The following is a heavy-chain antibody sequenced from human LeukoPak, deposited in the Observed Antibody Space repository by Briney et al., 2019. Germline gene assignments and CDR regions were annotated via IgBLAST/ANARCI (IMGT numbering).Heavy chain of an antibody. CDR3: ARDPLTVVAAMYYFDY. CDR1: GYTFTCYY. J-gene: IGHJ4*02. CDR2: INPNSGGT. V-gene: IGHV1-2*02. D-gene: IGHD2-15*01. Sequence: ASVKVSCKASGYTFTCYYMHWVRQAPGQGLEWMGWINPNSGGTNYAQKFQGRVTMPRDTSISTAYMELSRLRSDDTAVYYCARDPLTVVAAMYYFDYWGQGTLVTVSS.